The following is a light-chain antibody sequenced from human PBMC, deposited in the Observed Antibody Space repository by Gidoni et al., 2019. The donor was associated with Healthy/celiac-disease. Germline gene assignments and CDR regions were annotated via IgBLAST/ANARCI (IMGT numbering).Light chain of an antibody. CDR2: GAS. V-gene: IGKV3-15*01. Sequence: EILMTQSPATLSVASGERATLSCRASQSVSSYLAWYQQKPGQAPMLLIYGASPRATGIPARFSGSGSGTEFTLTISSLKSEDFAVYYCQQYNNWPWTFGQGTKVEIK. CDR3: QQYNNWPWT. CDR1: QSVSSY. J-gene: IGKJ1*01.